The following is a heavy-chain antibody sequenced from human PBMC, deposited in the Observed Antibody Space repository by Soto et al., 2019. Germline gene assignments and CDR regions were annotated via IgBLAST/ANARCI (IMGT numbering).Heavy chain of an antibody. Sequence: QVQLQQWGAGLLKPSETLSLTCAVYGGSFSGYYWTWIRQPPGTGLEWIGEINHSGSTNYNPSLKSRVTMSVDTSKNQFSLKLTSVTAADTGVYYCARDKITGLFDYWGQGTLVTVSS. D-gene: IGHD2-8*02. CDR3: ARDKITGLFDY. CDR2: INHSGST. V-gene: IGHV4-34*01. J-gene: IGHJ4*02. CDR1: GGSFSGYY.